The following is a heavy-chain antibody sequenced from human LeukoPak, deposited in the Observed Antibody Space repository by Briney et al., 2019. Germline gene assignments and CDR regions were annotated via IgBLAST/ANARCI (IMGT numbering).Heavy chain of an antibody. CDR1: GFTFSRYG. Sequence: GGSLRLSCAASGFTFSRYGMHWVRQAPGKGLEWVAIIRYDGSNKYYADSVKGRFTISRDNSKNILYLQMNSLRVDDTAVYYCARERGTLGGNRPKPCNLLDPWGRGTLVTVSS. CDR3: ARERGTLGGNRPKPCNLLDP. CDR2: IRYDGSNK. J-gene: IGHJ5*02. D-gene: IGHD2/OR15-2a*01. V-gene: IGHV3-33*01.